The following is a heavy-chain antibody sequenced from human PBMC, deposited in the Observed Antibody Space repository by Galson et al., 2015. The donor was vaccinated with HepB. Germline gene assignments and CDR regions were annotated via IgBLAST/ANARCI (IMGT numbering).Heavy chain of an antibody. CDR2: IIPIFGTA. V-gene: IGHV1-69*06. CDR1: GGTFSSYA. CDR3: ARAGVDGYYYDSSGYLPMDV. Sequence: SVKVSCKASGGTFSSYAISWVRQAPGQGLEWMGGIIPIFGTANYAQKFQGRVTITADKSTSTAYLELSSLRSEDTAVYYCARAGVDGYYYDSSGYLPMDVWGQGTTVTVSS. D-gene: IGHD3-22*01. J-gene: IGHJ6*02.